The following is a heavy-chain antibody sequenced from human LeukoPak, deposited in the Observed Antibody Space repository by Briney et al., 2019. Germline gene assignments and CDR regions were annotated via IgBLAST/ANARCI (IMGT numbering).Heavy chain of an antibody. CDR2: IFYTGIT. CDR1: GGSITITTYY. V-gene: IGHV4-39*01. J-gene: IGHJ4*02. Sequence: SETLSLTCTVSGGSITITTYYWAWIRQPPGKGLEWLGSIFYTGITYYNPSLRGRVTISVDTSKNQFSLKLSSVTAADTAVYYCAGHSPFDSWGQGTLVTVSS. CDR3: AGHSPFDS.